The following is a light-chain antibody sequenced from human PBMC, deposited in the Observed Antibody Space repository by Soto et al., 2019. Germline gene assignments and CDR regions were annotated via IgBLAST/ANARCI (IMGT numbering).Light chain of an antibody. V-gene: IGKV1-5*01. J-gene: IGKJ1*01. Sequence: DIHMTQSPSTLSASVGDRVTITCRASQSISSWLAWYQQKPGKAPKLLIYDASSLESGVPSRLRGSGSATEFTLTLSSLQPDDFATYYCQQYKSYSPSTFGQGTKVEIK. CDR2: DAS. CDR3: QQYKSYSPST. CDR1: QSISSW.